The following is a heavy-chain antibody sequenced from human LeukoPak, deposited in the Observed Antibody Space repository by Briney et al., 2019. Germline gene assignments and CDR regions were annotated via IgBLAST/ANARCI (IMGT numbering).Heavy chain of an antibody. CDR2: ISGSGGST. CDR1: GFTFSSYA. V-gene: IGHV3-23*01. J-gene: IGHJ4*02. CDR3: AKCGEVLTMIVVVITAPPGD. Sequence: QPGGSLRLSCAASGFTFSSYAMSWVRQAPGKGLEWVSAISGSGGSTYYADSVKGRFTISRDNSKNTLYLQMNSLRAEDTAVYYCAKCGEVLTMIVVVITAPPGDWGQGTLVTVSS. D-gene: IGHD3-22*01.